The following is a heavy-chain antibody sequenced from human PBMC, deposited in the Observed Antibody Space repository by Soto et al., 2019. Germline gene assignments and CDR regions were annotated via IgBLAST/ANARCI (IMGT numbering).Heavy chain of an antibody. CDR3: ARTAHYYHSRGYYDYFQH. CDR1: GGSISSYY. CDR2: IYYSGST. V-gene: IGHV4-59*01. J-gene: IGHJ1*01. D-gene: IGHD3-22*01. Sequence: PSETLSLTCTVSGGSISSYYWSWIRQPPGKGLEWIGYIYYSGSTNYNPSLKSRVTISVDTSKNQFSLKLSSVTAADTAVYYCARTAHYYHSRGYYDYFQHWGQGTLVTVSS.